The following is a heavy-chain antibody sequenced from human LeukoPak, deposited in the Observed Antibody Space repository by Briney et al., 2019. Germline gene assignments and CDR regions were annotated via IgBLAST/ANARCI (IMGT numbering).Heavy chain of an antibody. CDR1: GGSFSGYY. V-gene: IGHV4-34*01. Sequence: PSETLSLTCAVYGGSFSGYYWSWIRQPPGKGLEWIGEINHSGSTNYNPSLKSRVTVSVDTSKNQFSLKLNSVTAAGTAVYYCARHYGPWGQGTLVTVSS. D-gene: IGHD3-16*01. CDR3: ARHYGP. CDR2: INHSGST. J-gene: IGHJ5*02.